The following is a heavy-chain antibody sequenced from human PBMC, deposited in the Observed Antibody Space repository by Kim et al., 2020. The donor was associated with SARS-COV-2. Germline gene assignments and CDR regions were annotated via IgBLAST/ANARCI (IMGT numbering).Heavy chain of an antibody. CDR1: GFTFSSYW. D-gene: IGHD3-10*01. CDR2: INSDGSST. CDR3: AREGGRLLWFGEQNRGSYYGMDV. J-gene: IGHJ6*02. V-gene: IGHV3-74*01. Sequence: GGSLRLSCAASGFTFSSYWMHWVRQAPGKGLVWVSRINSDGSSTSYADSVKGRFTISRDNAKNTLYLQMNSLRAEDTAVYYCAREGGRLLWFGEQNRGSYYGMDVWGQGTTVTVSS.